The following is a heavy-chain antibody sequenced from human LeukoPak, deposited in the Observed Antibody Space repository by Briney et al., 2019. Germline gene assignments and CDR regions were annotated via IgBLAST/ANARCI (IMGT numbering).Heavy chain of an antibody. CDR1: GFPFSRYA. J-gene: IGHJ4*01. CDR3: VKARGIQLCLPGDY. D-gene: IGHD5-18*01. Sequence: PGGSLRLSCSASGFPFSRYAMHWVRQAPGKGLEYVSAISSNGGSTYSGASVKARFTISRDNSKNTLYPQMSSLRAEDTAVYYCVKARGIQLCLPGDYWGQGSLLSVPS. V-gene: IGHV3-64D*09. CDR2: ISSNGGST.